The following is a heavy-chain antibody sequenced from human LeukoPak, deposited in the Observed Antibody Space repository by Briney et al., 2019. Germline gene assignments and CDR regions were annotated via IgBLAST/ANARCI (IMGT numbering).Heavy chain of an antibody. J-gene: IGHJ3*02. Sequence: GGSLRLSCAASGFTFSSYDMHWVRQATGKDLEWVSAIGTAGDTYYPGSVKGRFTISRENAKNSLYLQMNSLRAGDTAVYYCARERDYGDYRGAFDIWGQGTMVTVSS. V-gene: IGHV3-13*04. CDR1: GFTFSSYD. CDR3: ARERDYGDYRGAFDI. CDR2: IGTAGDT. D-gene: IGHD4-17*01.